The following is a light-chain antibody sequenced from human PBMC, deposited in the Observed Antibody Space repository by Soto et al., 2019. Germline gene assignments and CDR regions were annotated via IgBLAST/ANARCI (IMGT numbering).Light chain of an antibody. Sequence: QSVLTQPPSASGTPGQRVTISCSGSSSNIGSNAVNWYQQFPGKAPKLLIYYDDLVASGVSARFSGSKSGTSASLAISGLQSEDEADYYCAAWDDSTKSHVFGTGTKVTVL. CDR2: YDD. CDR1: SSNIGSNA. J-gene: IGLJ1*01. V-gene: IGLV1-36*01. CDR3: AAWDDSTKSHV.